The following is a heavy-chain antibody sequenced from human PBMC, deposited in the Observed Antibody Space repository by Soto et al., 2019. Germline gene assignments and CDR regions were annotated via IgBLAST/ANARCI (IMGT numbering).Heavy chain of an antibody. V-gene: IGHV3-53*01. J-gene: IGHJ4*02. CDR3: PRGTPSYYAD. CDR2: IYSGGTT. CDR1: EFTVSSNY. Sequence: PGGSLRLSCAASEFTVSSNYTNWVRQAPGKGLEWVSVIYSGGTTYYADSVKGRFTISRDNSKNTLHLQMNSLRAEDTAVYYCPRGTPSYYADWGRGTLVPVSS.